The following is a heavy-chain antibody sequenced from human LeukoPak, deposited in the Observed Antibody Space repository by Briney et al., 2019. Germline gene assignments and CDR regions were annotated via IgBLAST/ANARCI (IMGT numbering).Heavy chain of an antibody. D-gene: IGHD6-13*01. CDR3: ARDIAAAGFYDY. CDR1: GYTFTSYG. CDR2: ISAYNCNT. Sequence: ASVKVSCKASGYTFTSYGISWVRQAPGQGLEWMGWISAYNCNTNYAQKLQGRVTMTTDTSTSTAYMELRSLRSDDTAVYYCARDIAAAGFYDYWGQGTLVTVSS. V-gene: IGHV1-18*01. J-gene: IGHJ4*02.